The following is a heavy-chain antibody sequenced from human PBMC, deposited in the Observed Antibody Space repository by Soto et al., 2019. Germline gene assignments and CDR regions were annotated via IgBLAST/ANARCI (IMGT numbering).Heavy chain of an antibody. Sequence: ASVKVSCKASGYTFTSYYMHWVRQAPGQGLEWMGIINPSVGSTSYAQKFQGRVTMTRDTSTSTVYMELSSLRSEDTAVYYCARRAPDYYYYMDVWGKGTTVTVSS. CDR2: INPSVGST. CDR3: ARRAPDYYYYMDV. V-gene: IGHV1-46*03. CDR1: GYTFTSYY. J-gene: IGHJ6*03.